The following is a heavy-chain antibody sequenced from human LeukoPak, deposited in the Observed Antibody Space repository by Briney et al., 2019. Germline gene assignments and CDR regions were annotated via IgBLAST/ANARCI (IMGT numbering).Heavy chain of an antibody. CDR2: INHSGST. D-gene: IGHD5-18*01. CDR1: GGSCSGYY. CDR3: ARVAMVTGSVY. Sequence: SETLSLTCAVYGGSCSGYYWSWIRQPPGKGLEWIGEINHSGSTNYNPSLKSRVTISVDTSKNQFSLKLSSVTAADTAVYYCARVAMVTGSVYWGQGTLVTVSS. V-gene: IGHV4-34*01. J-gene: IGHJ4*02.